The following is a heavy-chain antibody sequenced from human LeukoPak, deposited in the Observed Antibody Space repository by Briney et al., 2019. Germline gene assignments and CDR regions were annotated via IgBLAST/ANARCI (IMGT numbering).Heavy chain of an antibody. CDR3: ATRYNIWPK. V-gene: IGHV6-1*01. Sequence: SQTLSLTCAISGDSVSSNSAAWNWIRQSPSRGLEWLGRTYYRSKWYNDYAVSVKSRITINPDTSKNHFSLTLTSVTAADTAMYYCATRYNIWPKWGPGTLVTVSS. D-gene: IGHD5-18*01. J-gene: IGHJ4*02. CDR1: GDSVSSNSAA. CDR2: TYYRSKWYN.